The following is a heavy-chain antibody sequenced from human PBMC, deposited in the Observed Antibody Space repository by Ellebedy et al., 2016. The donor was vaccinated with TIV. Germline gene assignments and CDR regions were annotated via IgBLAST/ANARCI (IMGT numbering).Heavy chain of an antibody. CDR2: ISYDGSNK. CDR3: AKGEYAPGSFFNFDH. V-gene: IGHV3-30*18. D-gene: IGHD3-10*01. CDR1: RFTFSSYG. Sequence: GESLKISCAASRFTFSSYGMHWVRQAPGKGLEWVAVISYDGSNKFYADSVKGRFTASRDNSKSTLYLQMNSLRAEDTAVYYCAKGEYAPGSFFNFDHWGQGTPVTVSS. J-gene: IGHJ4*02.